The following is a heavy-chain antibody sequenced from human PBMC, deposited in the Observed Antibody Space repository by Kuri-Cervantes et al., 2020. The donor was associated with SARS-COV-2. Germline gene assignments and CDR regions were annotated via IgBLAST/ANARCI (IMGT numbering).Heavy chain of an antibody. CDR2: IKQDGSEK. CDR3: ASFGGGDYDFWSGYYPSN. V-gene: IGHV3-7*01. Sequence: GESLKISCAASGFTFDDYAMHWVRQAPGKGLEWVANIKQDGSEKYYVDSVKGRFTISRDNAKNSLYLQMNSLRAEDTAVYYCASFGGGDYDFWSGYYPSNWGQGTLVTVSS. J-gene: IGHJ4*02. D-gene: IGHD3-3*01. CDR1: GFTFDDYA.